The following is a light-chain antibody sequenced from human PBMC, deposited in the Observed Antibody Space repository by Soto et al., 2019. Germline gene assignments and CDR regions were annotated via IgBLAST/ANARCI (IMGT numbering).Light chain of an antibody. J-gene: IGKJ1*01. V-gene: IGKV3-15*01. CDR3: QKYNNWPKT. CDR1: QSVSSN. Sequence: EIVMTQSPATLSVSPGERATLSCRASQSVSSNLAWYQQKPGQAPRLLIYGASTMYTGIKARFSGSGSGTDCTLTISSLQSEDFAFYYCQKYNNWPKTFGQGTTVEI. CDR2: GAS.